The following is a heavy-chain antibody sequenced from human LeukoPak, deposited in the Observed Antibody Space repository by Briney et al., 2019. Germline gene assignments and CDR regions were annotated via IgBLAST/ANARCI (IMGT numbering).Heavy chain of an antibody. CDR1: GYSISSGYY. CDR2: IYHSGST. V-gene: IGHV4-38-2*02. D-gene: IGHD1-26*01. CDR3: ARDDQWELLGYFDY. Sequence: PSETLSLTCTVSGYSISSGYYWGWIRQPPGKGLEWIGSIYHSGSTYYNPSLKSRVTISVDTSKNQFSLKLSSVTAADTAVYYCARDDQWELLGYFDYWGQGTLVTVSS. J-gene: IGHJ4*02.